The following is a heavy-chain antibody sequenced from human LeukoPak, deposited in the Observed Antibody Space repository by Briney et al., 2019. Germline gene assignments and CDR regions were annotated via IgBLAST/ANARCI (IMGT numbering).Heavy chain of an antibody. CDR1: GFTFSSYA. V-gene: IGHV3-23*01. CDR2: ISGSGGST. CDR3: AKGGGVGWYQHFDY. J-gene: IGHJ4*02. D-gene: IGHD6-19*01. Sequence: GGSLRLSCAASGFTFSSYAMSWVRQAPGKGLEWVSAISGSGGSTYYADSVKGRFTISRDNSKNTLYLQMNSLTAEDTAVYYCAKGGGVGWYQHFDYWGQGTLVTVSS.